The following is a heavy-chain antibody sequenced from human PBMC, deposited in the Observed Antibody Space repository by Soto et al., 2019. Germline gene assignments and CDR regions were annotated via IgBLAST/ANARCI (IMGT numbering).Heavy chain of an antibody. V-gene: IGHV3-23*01. CDR3: AKRLGPTSLRGVSDY. Sequence: GGSLRLSCAASGFTFSSYAMSWVRQAPGKGLEWVSAISGSGGNTYYADSVKGRFTISRDNSKNTLYLQMNSLRAEDTAVYYCAKRLGPTSLRGVSDYWGQGTLVTVSS. J-gene: IGHJ4*02. CDR1: GFTFSSYA. D-gene: IGHD3-10*01. CDR2: ISGSGGNT.